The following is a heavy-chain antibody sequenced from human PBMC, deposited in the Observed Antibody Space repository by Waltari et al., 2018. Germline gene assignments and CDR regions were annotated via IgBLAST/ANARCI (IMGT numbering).Heavy chain of an antibody. J-gene: IGHJ6*02. Sequence: QLQLQESGPGLVKPSETLSLTCTVSGGSISSSSYYWGWIRQPPGKGLEWIGSIYYSGSTYYNPSLKSRVTISVDTSKNQFSLKLSSVTAADTAVYYCARESSSSVDYYYGMDVWGQGTTVTVSS. D-gene: IGHD6-6*01. CDR1: GGSISSSSYY. V-gene: IGHV4-39*07. CDR2: IYYSGST. CDR3: ARESSSSVDYYYGMDV.